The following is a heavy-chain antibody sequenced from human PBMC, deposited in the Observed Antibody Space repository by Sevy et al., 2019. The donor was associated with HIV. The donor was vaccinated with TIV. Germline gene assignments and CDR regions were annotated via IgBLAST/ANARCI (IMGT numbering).Heavy chain of an antibody. CDR3: SRGLPTADTPEYYFDY. D-gene: IGHD2-15*01. V-gene: IGHV3-49*03. J-gene: IGHJ4*02. CDR1: GFTFDDYA. Sequence: QLGGSLRLSCTTSGFTFDDYAMSWFRQAPGKGLEWVAFIRRNSYEAYGGTTDYAASVKGRFIISRDDSKSIAYLQMNSLKTEDTAVYYCSRGLPTADTPEYYFDYWGQGTLVTVSS. CDR2: IRRNSYEAYGGTT.